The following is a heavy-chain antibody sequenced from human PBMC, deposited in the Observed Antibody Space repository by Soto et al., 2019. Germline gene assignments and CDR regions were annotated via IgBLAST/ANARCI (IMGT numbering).Heavy chain of an antibody. CDR3: ARQDSSSSISWFGP. Sequence: GESLKISCQASGYTFTSYWIGWVRQTPGKGLEWVGIIYPGDSDTRYSPSFQGQVIISADKSISTAYLQWSSLKASDTAIYYCARQDSSSSISWFGPWGQGTLVTVSS. CDR1: GYTFTSYW. J-gene: IGHJ5*02. D-gene: IGHD6-6*01. V-gene: IGHV5-51*01. CDR2: IYPGDSDT.